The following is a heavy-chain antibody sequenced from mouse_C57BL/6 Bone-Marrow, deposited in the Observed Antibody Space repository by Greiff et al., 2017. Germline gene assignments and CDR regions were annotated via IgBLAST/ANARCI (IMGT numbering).Heavy chain of an antibody. D-gene: IGHD2-1*01. CDR2: IDPNRGGT. V-gene: IGHV1-72*01. CDR3: AHGNYFYWYCAV. Sequence: QVQLQQPGAELVKPGASVKLSCKASGYTFTSYWMHWVKQRPGRGLEWIGRIDPNRGGTKYNEKFKSKATLTVDKPSSTAYMQLSSLTSEDSAVYYCAHGNYFYWYCAVWGTGTTVTVSS. CDR1: GYTFTSYW. J-gene: IGHJ1*03.